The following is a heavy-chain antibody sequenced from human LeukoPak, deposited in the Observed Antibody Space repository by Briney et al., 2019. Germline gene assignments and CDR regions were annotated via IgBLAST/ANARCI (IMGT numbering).Heavy chain of an antibody. CDR1: GFTFSTYA. J-gene: IGHJ4*02. Sequence: PGGSLRLSCGASGFTFSTYAMAWVRQAPGKGLEWVSSLNDVGGDAYYADSVKGRFTMSRDTSKNTVYLQMDSLRAEDTAVYYCAREDARDGGYFDYWAQGTLVTVSS. V-gene: IGHV3-23*01. D-gene: IGHD3-16*01. CDR2: LNDVGGDA. CDR3: AREDARDGGYFDY.